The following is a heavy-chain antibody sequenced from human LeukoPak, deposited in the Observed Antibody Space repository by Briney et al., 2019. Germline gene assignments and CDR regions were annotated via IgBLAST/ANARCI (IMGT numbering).Heavy chain of an antibody. V-gene: IGHV3-9*01. J-gene: IGHJ6*02. CDR3: AKDIRSYADYYYGMDV. CDR2: ISWNSGII. D-gene: IGHD3-16*02. CDR1: GFTFDDYA. Sequence: GGSLRLFCAASGFTFDDYAMHWVRHAPGKGLEWLSGISWNSGIIGYADSVKGRFTISRDNAKNSLYLQMNSLRAEDAALYYCAKDIRSYADYYYGMDVWGQGTTVTVSS.